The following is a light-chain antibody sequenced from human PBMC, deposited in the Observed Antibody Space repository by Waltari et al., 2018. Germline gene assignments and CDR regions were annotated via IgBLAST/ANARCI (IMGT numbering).Light chain of an antibody. CDR3: QQYYSTPYT. V-gene: IGKV4-1*01. J-gene: IGKJ2*01. CDR1: QSVLYSSNNNNY. CDR2: WAS. Sequence: DIVMTQSPDSLAVSLGERATINCKSSQSVLYSSNNNNYLAWYQQKPGQSPKLLIYWASTRESGVPDRFSGSGSGADFTLTISTLQAEDVAVYYCQQYYSTPYTFGQGTILE.